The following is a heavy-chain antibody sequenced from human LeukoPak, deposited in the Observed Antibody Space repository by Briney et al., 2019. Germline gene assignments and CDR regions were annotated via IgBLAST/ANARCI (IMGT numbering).Heavy chain of an antibody. CDR2: LYSGGST. Sequence: GGSLRLSCAASGFTVSSNYMTWVRQAPGKGLEWASVLYSGGSTYYADSVKGRFTISKDNSKNTLYLQMNSLGAEDTAVYYCTRNWGSDNWFDPWGQGTLVTVSS. CDR3: TRNWGSDNWFDP. CDR1: GFTVSSNY. J-gene: IGHJ5*02. V-gene: IGHV3-53*01. D-gene: IGHD7-27*01.